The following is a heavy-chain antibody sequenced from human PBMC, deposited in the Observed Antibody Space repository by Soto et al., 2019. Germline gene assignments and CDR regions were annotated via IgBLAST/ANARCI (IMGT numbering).Heavy chain of an antibody. CDR3: AKDRGSSGYRRYDAFDI. Sequence: QVQLVESGGGVVQPGRSLRLSCAASGFTFSSYGMHWVRQAPGKGLEWVAVISYDGSNKYYADSVKGRFTISRDNSKNTLYLQMNSLRAEDTAVYYCAKDRGSSGYRRYDAFDIWGQGTMVTVSS. V-gene: IGHV3-30*18. CDR2: ISYDGSNK. CDR1: GFTFSSYG. J-gene: IGHJ3*02. D-gene: IGHD3-22*01.